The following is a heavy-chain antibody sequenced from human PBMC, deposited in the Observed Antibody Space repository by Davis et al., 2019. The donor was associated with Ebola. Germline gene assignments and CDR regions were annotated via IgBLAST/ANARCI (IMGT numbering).Heavy chain of an antibody. J-gene: IGHJ6*02. Sequence: MPSETLSLTCAVYGGYFSGYYWSWIRQPPGKGLEWIGEINHSGSTNYNPSLKSRVTISVDTSKNQFSLKLSSVTAADTAVYYCARVGYCSGGSCYREVYYYGMDVWGQGTTVTVSS. CDR1: GGYFSGYY. CDR3: ARVGYCSGGSCYREVYYYGMDV. V-gene: IGHV4-34*01. D-gene: IGHD2-15*01. CDR2: INHSGST.